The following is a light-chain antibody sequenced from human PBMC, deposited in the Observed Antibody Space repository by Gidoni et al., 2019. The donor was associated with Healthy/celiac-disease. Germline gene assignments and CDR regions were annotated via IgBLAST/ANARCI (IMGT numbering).Light chain of an antibody. V-gene: IGLV1-40*01. CDR3: QSYESGLSGVV. Sequence: QSVLTQPPSVSGAPGPRVTISCTGRSSNIGAGYDVPWYQQFTGTAHKLLIYGNNNRTSGVPDRFSGSKSGTSASLAITGLQAEDEAEYYCQSYESGLSGVVFGGGTKLTVL. J-gene: IGLJ2*01. CDR2: GNN. CDR1: SSNIGAGYD.